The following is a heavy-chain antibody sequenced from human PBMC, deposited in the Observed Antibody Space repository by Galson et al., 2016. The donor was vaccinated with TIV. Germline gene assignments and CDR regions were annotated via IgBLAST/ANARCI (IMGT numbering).Heavy chain of an antibody. J-gene: IGHJ4*02. CDR1: GNTFTSYD. CDR3: ATRLGLDLGY. CDR2: MNPNSGNT. V-gene: IGHV1-8*01. Sequence: SVKVSCKASGNTFTSYDINWVRQATGQGLEWMGWMNPNSGNTGYAQKFQGRVTMTRNTSISTAYMELSSLRSDDTAVYYCATRLGLDLGYWGQGTLVTVSS. D-gene: IGHD6-19*01.